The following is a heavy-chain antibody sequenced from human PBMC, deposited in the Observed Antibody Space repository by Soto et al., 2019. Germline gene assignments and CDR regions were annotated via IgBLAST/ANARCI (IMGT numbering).Heavy chain of an antibody. CDR2: IVVGSGNT. CDR3: AADREVRGVMEDY. D-gene: IGHD3-10*01. CDR1: GFTFTSSA. V-gene: IGHV1-58*02. J-gene: IGHJ4*02. Sequence: QMQLVQSGPEVKKPGTSVKVSCKASGFTFTSSAMQWVRQARGQRLEWIGWIVVGSGNTNYAQKFQERVTLTRDMSTTTAYRDLSSLRSEDTAVYYCAADREVRGVMEDYWGQGTLVTVSS.